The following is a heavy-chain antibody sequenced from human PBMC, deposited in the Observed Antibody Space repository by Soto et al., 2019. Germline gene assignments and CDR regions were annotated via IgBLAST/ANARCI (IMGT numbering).Heavy chain of an antibody. CDR1: GGTLSDHG. J-gene: IGHJ3*02. CDR3: ARGVYGSGNYYTGPSAFDI. Sequence: QVQLEQSGAEGKKPGSSVKVSCKASGGTLSDHGVAWLRQAPGQGLEWMGGTIPVFNTAKYAQKFQGRVTVTADKLTNIAYMELSSLRSEDTAFYFCARGVYGSGNYYTGPSAFDIWGQGTMVIVSS. V-gene: IGHV1-69*06. D-gene: IGHD3-10*01. CDR2: TIPVFNTA.